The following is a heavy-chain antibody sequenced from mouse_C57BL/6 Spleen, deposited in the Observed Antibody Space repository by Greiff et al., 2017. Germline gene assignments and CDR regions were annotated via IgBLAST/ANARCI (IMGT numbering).Heavy chain of an antibody. CDR2: INYDGSST. V-gene: IGHV5-16*01. CDR3: AREEGYYDYDEEGYYAMDY. D-gene: IGHD2-4*01. CDR1: GFTFSDYY. Sequence: EVQRVESEGGLVQPGSSMKLSCTASGFTFSDYYMAWVRQVPDKGLEWVANINYDGSSTYYLASLKSRFIISRDNAKNILYLQMSSLKSEDTATYYGAREEGYYDYDEEGYYAMDYWGQGTSVTVSS. J-gene: IGHJ4*01.